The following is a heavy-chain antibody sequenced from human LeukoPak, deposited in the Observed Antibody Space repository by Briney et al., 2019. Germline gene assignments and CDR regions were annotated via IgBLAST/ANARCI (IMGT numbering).Heavy chain of an antibody. CDR3: ARSGDGYRIYYYYMDV. V-gene: IGHV1-2*02. D-gene: IGHD5-24*01. Sequence: GPSVKVSCNASGYTFTGYYMHWVRQAPGQGLEWMGWINPNSGGTNYAQKFQGRVTMTRDTSISTAYMELSRLRSDDTAVYYCARSGDGYRIYYYYMDVWGKGTTVTISS. CDR1: GYTFTGYY. CDR2: INPNSGGT. J-gene: IGHJ6*03.